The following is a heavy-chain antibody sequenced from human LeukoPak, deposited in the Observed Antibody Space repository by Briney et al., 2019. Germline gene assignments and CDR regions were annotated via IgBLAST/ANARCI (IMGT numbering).Heavy chain of an antibody. J-gene: IGHJ4*02. D-gene: IGHD3-16*02. V-gene: IGHV1-2*06. CDR2: INPNSGGT. CDR1: GYTFTSYY. CDR3: ASGKPYVWGSYRYNRLDY. Sequence: ASVKVSCKASGYTFTSYYMHWVRQAPGQGLEWMGRINPNSGGTNYAQKFQGRVTMTRDTSISTAYMELRRLRSDDTAVYYCASGKPYVWGSYRYNRLDYWGQGTLVTVSS.